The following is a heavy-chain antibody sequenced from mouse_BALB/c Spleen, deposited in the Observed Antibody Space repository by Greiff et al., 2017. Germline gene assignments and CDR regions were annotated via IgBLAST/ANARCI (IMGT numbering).Heavy chain of an antibody. V-gene: IGHV1S81*02. CDR3: ARRGNSAWFAY. CDR1: GYTFTSYW. Sequence: QVQLQQPGAELVKPGASVKLSCKASGYTFTSYWMHWVKQRPGQGLEWIGEINPSNGRTNYNGKFKGKATLTADKSSSTAYMQLSSLTSEDSAVYFCARRGNSAWFAYWGQGTLVTVSA. CDR2: INPSNGRT. D-gene: IGHD2-1*01. J-gene: IGHJ3*01.